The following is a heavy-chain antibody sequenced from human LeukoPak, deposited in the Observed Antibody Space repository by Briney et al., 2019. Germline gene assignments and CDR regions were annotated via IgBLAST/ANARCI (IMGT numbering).Heavy chain of an antibody. CDR1: GGTFSSYA. V-gene: IGHV1-69*06. CDR2: IIPIFGTA. D-gene: IGHD6-13*01. Sequence: GASVKVSCKASGGTFSSYAISWVRQAPGQGLEWMGGIIPIFGTANYAQKFRGRVTITADKSTRTAYMELSSLRSEDTAVYYCARADGSSSWCWKNYYYYMDVWGKGTTVTVSS. J-gene: IGHJ6*03. CDR3: ARADGSSSWCWKNYYYYMDV.